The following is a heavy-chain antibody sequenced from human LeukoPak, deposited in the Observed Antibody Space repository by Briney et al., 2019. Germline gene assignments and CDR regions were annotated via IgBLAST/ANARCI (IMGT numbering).Heavy chain of an antibody. CDR2: ISSSSDTV. V-gene: IGHV3-11*04. J-gene: IGHJ4*02. Sequence: GGSLRLSCAASGFTFSDYYMTWVRQAPGKGLEWVSYISSSSDTVYYADSVKGRLTVSRDNANNSLYVQMTNLRAEDTAVYYCARRAMGATSFDYWGQGTLVTVSS. CDR3: ARRAMGATSFDY. CDR1: GFTFSDYY. D-gene: IGHD1-26*01.